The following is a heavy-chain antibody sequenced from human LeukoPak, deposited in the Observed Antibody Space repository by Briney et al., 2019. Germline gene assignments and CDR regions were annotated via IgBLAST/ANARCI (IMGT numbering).Heavy chain of an antibody. J-gene: IGHJ2*01. Sequence: SETLSLTCTVSNGSISTYYWSWIRQPLGKGLEWVWHIYHSGATIYNPTPTSRVATSAGTSKNHSLFHLTSGTAADTAADYCSRDPFVRGWYALWGSGTLVAVSS. CDR1: NGSISTYY. CDR2: IYHSGAT. CDR3: SRDPFVRGWYAL. V-gene: IGHV4-4*08. D-gene: IGHD6-19*01.